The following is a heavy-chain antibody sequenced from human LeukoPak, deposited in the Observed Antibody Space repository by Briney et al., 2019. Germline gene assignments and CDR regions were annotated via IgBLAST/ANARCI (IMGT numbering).Heavy chain of an antibody. Sequence: PGGSLRLSCAGTGFTFSSYAMSWVRQAPGKGLEWVSGILGSGGSTFFADSLKGRFTVSRDNSKNTLYLHMNSLGADDTAVYYCAKDRVQGSWHFDLWGRGTLVTVSS. J-gene: IGHJ2*01. CDR2: ILGSGGST. CDR3: AKDRVQGSWHFDL. CDR1: GFTFSSYA. V-gene: IGHV3-23*01. D-gene: IGHD3-10*01.